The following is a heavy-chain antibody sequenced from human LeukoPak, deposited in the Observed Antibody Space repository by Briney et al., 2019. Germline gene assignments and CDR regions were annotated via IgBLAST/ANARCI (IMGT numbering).Heavy chain of an antibody. CDR2: IYSGDTT. CDR1: GFTVSTNY. D-gene: IGHD3-10*01. Sequence: GGSLRLSCAASGFTVSTNYMSWVRQAPGKGLEWVSVIYSGDTTFYADSVRGKFTISRDNSKNTLYLQMNSLRAEDTAVYYCASILRSSSGYYSDYWGQGTLVTVSS. V-gene: IGHV3-66*01. CDR3: ASILRSSSGYYSDY. J-gene: IGHJ4*02.